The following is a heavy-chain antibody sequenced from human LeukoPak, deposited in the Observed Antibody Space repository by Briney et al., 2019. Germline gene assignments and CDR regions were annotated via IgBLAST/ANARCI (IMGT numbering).Heavy chain of an antibody. V-gene: IGHV1-2*02. J-gene: IGHJ6*03. CDR2: INPNTGGT. CDR3: ARGSTVTTLYYYYYMDV. Sequence: ASVKVSCKASGYTFTDYYMHWVRQAPGQGLEWVGWINPNTGGTNYEQKFQDRVTITRDTSISTVYMELSRLTSDDTAVYYCARGSTVTTLYYYYYMDVWGKGTTVTISS. CDR1: GYTFTDYY. D-gene: IGHD4-17*01.